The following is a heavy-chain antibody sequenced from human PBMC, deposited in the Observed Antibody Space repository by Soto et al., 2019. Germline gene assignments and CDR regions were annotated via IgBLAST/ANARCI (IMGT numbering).Heavy chain of an antibody. V-gene: IGHV3-21*01. Sequence: GGSLRLSCAASGFTFSSYSMNWVRQAPGKGLEWVSSISSSSTYIYYADSVKGRFTISRDNAKNSLYLQMNSLRAEDTAVYYCARDRVAFDWLCITDYWGQGTLVTVSS. CDR1: GFTFSSYS. D-gene: IGHD3-9*01. CDR3: ARDRVAFDWLCITDY. CDR2: ISSSSTYI. J-gene: IGHJ4*02.